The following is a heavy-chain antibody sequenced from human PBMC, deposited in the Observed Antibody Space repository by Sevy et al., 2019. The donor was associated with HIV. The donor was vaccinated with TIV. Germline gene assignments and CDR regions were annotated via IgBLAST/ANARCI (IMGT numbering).Heavy chain of an antibody. Sequence: GGSLRLSCAASGFTFDDYAMHWVRQVPGKGLEWVSGISWNGDNIVYADSVKGRFTISRDNAKNSLYLQMNSLRPEDMALYYCAKDYYSSSCYSIDYWGQGTLVTVSS. V-gene: IGHV3-9*03. J-gene: IGHJ4*02. CDR1: GFTFDDYA. CDR3: AKDYYSSSCYSIDY. CDR2: ISWNGDNI. D-gene: IGHD3-22*01.